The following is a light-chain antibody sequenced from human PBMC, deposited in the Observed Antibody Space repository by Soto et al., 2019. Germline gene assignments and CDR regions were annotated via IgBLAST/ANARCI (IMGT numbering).Light chain of an antibody. Sequence: ETVLTQSPGTLSLSPGARATLSCRASQSVSSSHLAWYQQKPGQAPRLLIYGASSSATGIPDRFSGSGSGTDFTLTVSRLEPEDFAVYYGQQYGSSPPYTFGQGTKLEIK. CDR1: QSVSSSH. CDR2: GAS. V-gene: IGKV3-20*01. CDR3: QQYGSSPPYT. J-gene: IGKJ2*01.